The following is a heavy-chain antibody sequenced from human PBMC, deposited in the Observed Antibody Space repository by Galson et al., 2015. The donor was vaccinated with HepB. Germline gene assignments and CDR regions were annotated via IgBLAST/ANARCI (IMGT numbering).Heavy chain of an antibody. CDR1: GFTFSSYS. D-gene: IGHD2-21*02. V-gene: IGHV3-21*01. CDR2: ISSSSSYI. CDR3: ARDDGVTPGGAFDI. Sequence: SLRLSCAASGFTFSSYSMNWVRQAPGKGLEWVSSISSSSSYIYYADSVKGRFTISRDNAKNSLYLQMNSLRAEDTAVYYCARDDGVTPGGAFDIWGQGTMVTVSS. J-gene: IGHJ3*02.